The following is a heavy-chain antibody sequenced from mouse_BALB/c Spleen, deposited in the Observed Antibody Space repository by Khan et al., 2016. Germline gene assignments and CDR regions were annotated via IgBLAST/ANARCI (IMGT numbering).Heavy chain of an antibody. CDR1: GYTFTDYS. CDR2: INTATGEP. D-gene: IGHD1-1*01. V-gene: IGHV9-2-1*01. J-gene: IGHJ1*01. Sequence: QIQLVQSGPELKKPGETVKISCKASGYTFTDYSIHWVKQAPGKGLKWMVWINTATGEPTYAADFKGRFAFSLETSATTAYLQINNLTNEDTATYFCARSIYCFGTNYWYFDVWGAGTTVTVSS. CDR3: ARSIYCFGTNYWYFDV.